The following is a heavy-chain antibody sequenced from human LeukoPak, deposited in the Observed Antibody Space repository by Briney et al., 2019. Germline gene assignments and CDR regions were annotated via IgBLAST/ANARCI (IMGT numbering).Heavy chain of an antibody. V-gene: IGHV4-59*01. CDR1: GTSIRTYY. CDR2: VYNSDII. Sequence: SETLSLTCTVSGTSIRTYYWNWIRQPPGKGLEWIGYVYNSDIIYYNPSLKRRVTISVDTSKNQFSLKLSSVTAADTAVYYCARVSILSSGWYDLDYWGQGTLVTVSS. D-gene: IGHD6-19*01. CDR3: ARVSILSSGWYDLDY. J-gene: IGHJ4*02.